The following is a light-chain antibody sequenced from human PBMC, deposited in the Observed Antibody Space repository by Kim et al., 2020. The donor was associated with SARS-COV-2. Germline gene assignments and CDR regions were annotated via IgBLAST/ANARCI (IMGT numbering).Light chain of an antibody. CDR1: SSDVGAYNY. Sequence: GQSITSACTGTSSDVGAYNYVSWYQQHPGKAPKLMIYDVTKWPSGVSSRFSGSKSGNTASLTVSGLQAEDEADYYCSSYTSSDSCVFGGGTQLTVL. V-gene: IGLV2-14*03. CDR2: DVT. CDR3: SSYTSSDSCV. J-gene: IGLJ3*02.